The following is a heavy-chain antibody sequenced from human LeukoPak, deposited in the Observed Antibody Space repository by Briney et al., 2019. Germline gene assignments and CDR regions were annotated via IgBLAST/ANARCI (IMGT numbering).Heavy chain of an antibody. CDR1: GYTFTSYG. D-gene: IGHD6-19*01. J-gene: IGHJ3*02. CDR2: ISAYNGNT. CDR3: ARGLQENLAWLTAFSAFDI. V-gene: IGHV1-18*01. Sequence: ASVKVSCKASGYTFTSYGVSWVRQAPGQGLECMGWISAYNGNTNYAQKVRGRVTMTTDTSTRTAYMELRSLRSDDTAVYYRARGLQENLAWLTAFSAFDIWGQGTMVTVSS.